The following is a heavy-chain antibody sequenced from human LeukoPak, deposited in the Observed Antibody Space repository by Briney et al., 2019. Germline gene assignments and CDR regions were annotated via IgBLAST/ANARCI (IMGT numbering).Heavy chain of an antibody. V-gene: IGHV3-7*03. CDR3: ARDHLTVGGIGSSDI. Sequence: GGSLRLSCAASGFTFSTYWISWVRQAPGKGLEWVANIKQDGSEKHYVDSVKGRFTISRDNAENSLYLQMSSLRAEDTAVYYCARDHLTVGGIGSSDIWGQGAMVTVSS. J-gene: IGHJ3*02. D-gene: IGHD4-23*01. CDR1: GFTFSTYW. CDR2: IKQDGSEK.